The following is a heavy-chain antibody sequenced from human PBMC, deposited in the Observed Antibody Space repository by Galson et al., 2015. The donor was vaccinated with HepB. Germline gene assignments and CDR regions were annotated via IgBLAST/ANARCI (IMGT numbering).Heavy chain of an antibody. CDR3: ARRVDYYDSSGYYPTLLN. CDR1: GYTFTSYY. J-gene: IGHJ4*02. V-gene: IGHV1-46*01. D-gene: IGHD3-22*01. Sequence: SVKVSCKASGYTFTSYYMHWVRQAPGQGLEWMGIINPSGGSTSYAQKFQGRVTMTRETSTSTVYMELSSLRSEDTAVYYCARRVDYYDSSGYYPTLLNWGQGTLVTVSS. CDR2: INPSGGST.